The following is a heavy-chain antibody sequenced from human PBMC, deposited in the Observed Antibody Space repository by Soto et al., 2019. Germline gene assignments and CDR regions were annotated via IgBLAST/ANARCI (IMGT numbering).Heavy chain of an antibody. J-gene: IGHJ4*02. CDR3: AKILGSCSGGYCSYFDS. CDR1: GFPFSNYA. CDR2: ISGSGATT. Sequence: VQLLESGGGLENPGGSLRLSCAASGFPFSNYAMNWVRQAPGQGLEWVSSISGSGATTYYADSVKGRFTVSRDNSKSTVYLQMNNVRGEDTAVYYCAKILGSCSGGYCSYFDSWGQGTLLTV. D-gene: IGHD2-15*01. V-gene: IGHV3-23*01.